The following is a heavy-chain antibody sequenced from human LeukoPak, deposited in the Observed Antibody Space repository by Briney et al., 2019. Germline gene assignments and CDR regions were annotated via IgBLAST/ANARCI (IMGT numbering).Heavy chain of an antibody. CDR3: ASGGKYCTGGACYGD. CDR1: GFIVSDDY. V-gene: IGHV3-53*01. D-gene: IGHD2-8*02. J-gene: IGHJ4*02. CDR2: IYSGGAT. Sequence: GGSLSLSCAASGFIVSDDYISWVRQTPGKGLEWVSVIYSGGATFYADSVKGRFTISRDNSKNTVHLQMNSLRAEDTAVYYCASGGKYCTGGACYGDWGQGTLVTVSS.